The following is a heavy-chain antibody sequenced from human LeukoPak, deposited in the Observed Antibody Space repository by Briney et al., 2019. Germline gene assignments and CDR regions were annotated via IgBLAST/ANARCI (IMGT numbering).Heavy chain of an antibody. CDR2: IKQDGSEK. Sequence: GGSLRLSCAASGFTFSSYEMNWVRQAPGKGLEWVANIKQDGSEKYYVDSVKGRFTISRDNAKNSLYLQMNSLRAEDTAVYYCTRSLTAGHMDVWGKGTTVTVS. D-gene: IGHD3-16*01. J-gene: IGHJ6*03. CDR1: GFTFSSYE. CDR3: TRSLTAGHMDV. V-gene: IGHV3-7*01.